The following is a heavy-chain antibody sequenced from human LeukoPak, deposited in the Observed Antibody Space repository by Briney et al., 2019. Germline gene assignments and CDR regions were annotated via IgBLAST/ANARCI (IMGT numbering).Heavy chain of an antibody. CDR3: ARIEWERLGRAFDI. Sequence: GGSLRLSCAASGFTFSSFAMNWVRQAPGKGLEWVSTLSGDGGSTYYADSVKGRFTVSKDSSKNTLYLQMNSLRAEDMAVYYCARIEWERLGRAFDIWGQGTMVTVSS. J-gene: IGHJ3*02. V-gene: IGHV3-23*01. CDR2: LSGDGGST. CDR1: GFTFSSFA. D-gene: IGHD1-26*01.